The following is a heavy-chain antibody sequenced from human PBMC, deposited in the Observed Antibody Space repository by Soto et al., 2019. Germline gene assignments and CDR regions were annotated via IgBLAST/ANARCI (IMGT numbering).Heavy chain of an antibody. CDR2: ISAHNGNT. CDR3: ARGRYGDY. Sequence: QVHLVQSGAEVKKPGASVKVSCKGSGYAFTTYGITWVRQAPGQGLEWMGWISAHNGNTNYAQKLQGRVTVTIDTSTSTAYMERRSLRSDDTAVYYCARGRYGDYWGQGALVTVSS. CDR1: GYAFTTYG. D-gene: IGHD1-1*01. V-gene: IGHV1-18*01. J-gene: IGHJ4*02.